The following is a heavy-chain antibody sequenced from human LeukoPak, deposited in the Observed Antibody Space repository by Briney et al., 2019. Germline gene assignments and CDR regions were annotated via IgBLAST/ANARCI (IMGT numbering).Heavy chain of an antibody. CDR2: IFYSGST. V-gene: IGHV4-39*07. CDR3: ARESWAAAGTGESM. CDR1: SGSISTSNYY. J-gene: IGHJ4*02. D-gene: IGHD6-13*01. Sequence: SETLSLTCTVSSGSISTSNYYWGWVRQPPGKALEWIGNIFYSGSTYYSPSLKSRVTISLDTSRNQFSLKLNSVTAADAAVYYCARESWAAAGTGESMWGQGTLVTVSS.